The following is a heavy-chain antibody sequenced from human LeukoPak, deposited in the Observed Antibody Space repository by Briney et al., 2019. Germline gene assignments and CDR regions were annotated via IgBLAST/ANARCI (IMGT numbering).Heavy chain of an antibody. CDR1: GGSFSGYY. CDR2: INHSGST. V-gene: IGHV4-34*01. J-gene: IGHJ4*02. D-gene: IGHD6-13*01. CDR3: ARGLGAAAH. Sequence: KPSETLSLTCAVYGGSFSGYYWSWIRQPTGNGLEWIGEINHSGSTNYNPSLKSRVTISVDTSKNQFSLKLSSVTAADTAAYYCARGLGAAAHWGQGTLVTVSS.